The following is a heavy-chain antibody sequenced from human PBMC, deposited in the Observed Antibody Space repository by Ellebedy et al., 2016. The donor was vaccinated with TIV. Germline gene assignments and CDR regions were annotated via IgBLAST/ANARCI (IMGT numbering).Heavy chain of an antibody. Sequence: AASVKVSCKASGDTFKTHAVSWVRQAPGEGLEWMGGFIPFLGTPNYAQKFHVRVNFTAEKSTNIAYMELGRLTSEDTAIYYCATVSFASGSYYFDNWGQGTLVAVSS. J-gene: IGHJ4*02. D-gene: IGHD3-10*01. CDR2: FIPFLGTP. CDR1: GDTFKTHA. CDR3: ATVSFASGSYYFDN. V-gene: IGHV1-69*10.